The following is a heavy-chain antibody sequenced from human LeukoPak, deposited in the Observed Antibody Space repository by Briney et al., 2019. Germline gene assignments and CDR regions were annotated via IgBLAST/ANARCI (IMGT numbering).Heavy chain of an antibody. Sequence: GGSLRLSCAASGFTFSSFSMNWVRQAPGKGLEWVANIKEDGSEKYYVDSVKGRFTISRDNAKNSLHLQMNSPRAEDTAVYYCARWGTYSSSWLGAFDIWGQGTMVTVSS. J-gene: IGHJ3*02. D-gene: IGHD6-13*01. CDR2: IKEDGSEK. CDR1: GFTFSSFS. CDR3: ARWGTYSSSWLGAFDI. V-gene: IGHV3-7*03.